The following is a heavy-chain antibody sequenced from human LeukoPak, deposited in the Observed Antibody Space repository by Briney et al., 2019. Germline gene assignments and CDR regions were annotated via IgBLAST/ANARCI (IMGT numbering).Heavy chain of an antibody. CDR2: LNHSGST. Sequence: SETLSLTCAVHGVSFRGYYWRWIRPAPGKGLDWIGELNHSGSTNYNPSLKSRVTISVDTSKNQFSLKLSSVTAADTAVYYCARGLNRDGYNSVAFDIWGQGTMVTVSS. J-gene: IGHJ3*02. V-gene: IGHV4-34*01. D-gene: IGHD5-24*01. CDR3: ARGLNRDGYNSVAFDI. CDR1: GVSFRGYY.